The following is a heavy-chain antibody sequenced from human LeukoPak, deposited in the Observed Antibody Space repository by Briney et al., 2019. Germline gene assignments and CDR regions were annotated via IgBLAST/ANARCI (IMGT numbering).Heavy chain of an antibody. CDR3: AGHKHLPPHYYYYYGMDV. J-gene: IGHJ6*02. CDR1: GYSFTSYW. CDR2: IYPGDSDT. Sequence: GESLKISCKGSGYSFTSYWIAWVRQMPGKGLEWMGIIYPGDSDTRYSPSFQGQVTISADKSISTAYLQWSSLKASDTAMYYCAGHKHLPPHYYYYYGMDVWGQGTTVTVSS. V-gene: IGHV5-51*01.